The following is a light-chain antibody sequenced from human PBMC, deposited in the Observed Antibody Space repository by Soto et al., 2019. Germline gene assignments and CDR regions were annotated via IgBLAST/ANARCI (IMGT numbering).Light chain of an antibody. CDR3: SSYTTSNTRQIV. J-gene: IGLJ1*01. CDR2: DVS. Sequence: QSVVTQPASVSGSPGQSITISCTGTSSDVGGYNYVSWYQQHPGKAPKLMIFDVSNRPSGASERFSGSKSGNTGSLTISGLHPEDEADYYCSSYTTSNTRQIVFGTGTKVTVL. V-gene: IGLV2-14*01. CDR1: SSDVGGYNY.